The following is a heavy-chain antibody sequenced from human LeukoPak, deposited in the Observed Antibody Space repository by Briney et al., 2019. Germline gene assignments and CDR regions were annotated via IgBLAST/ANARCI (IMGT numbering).Heavy chain of an antibody. J-gene: IGHJ5*02. V-gene: IGHV1-2*02. CDR3: ARGGSTSCYGICGGRFDP. Sequence: ASVKVSCKASGYTFTGYYMHWVRQAPGQGLEWIGWIDPKSGGTNYAQKSQGRVTMTWDTSITTVYMELSTLRSDDTAVYYCARGGSTSCYGICGGRFDPWGQGTLVTVSS. D-gene: IGHD2-2*01. CDR1: GYTFTGYY. CDR2: IDPKSGGT.